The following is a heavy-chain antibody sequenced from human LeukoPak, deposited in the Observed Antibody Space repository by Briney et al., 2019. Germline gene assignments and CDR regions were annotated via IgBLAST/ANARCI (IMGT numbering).Heavy chain of an antibody. CDR2: INPNSGGT. CDR3: ARDRGLVVAAYNFDY. J-gene: IGHJ4*02. V-gene: IGHV1-2*02. D-gene: IGHD2-15*01. CDR1: GYTFTGYY. Sequence: ASVKVSCKASGYTFTGYYMHWVRQAPGQGLEWMEWINPNSGGTNYAQKFRGRVTMTRDTSISTAYMELSRLRSDDTAVYYCARDRGLVVAAYNFDYWGQGTLVTVSS.